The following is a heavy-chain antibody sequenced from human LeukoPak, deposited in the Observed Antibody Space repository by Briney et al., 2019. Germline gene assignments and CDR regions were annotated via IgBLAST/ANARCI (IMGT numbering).Heavy chain of an antibody. V-gene: IGHV4-39*07. D-gene: IGHD1-26*01. Sequence: NPSETLSLTCTVSGGSISSTDYYWGWIRQPPGKGLEWIGTIYFSGSTYYNPSLKSRVTISVDTSKNQFSLKLSSVTAADTAVYYCARDEGGSYPDYWGQGTLVTVSS. CDR1: GGSISSTDYY. CDR3: ARDEGGSYPDY. CDR2: IYFSGST. J-gene: IGHJ4*02.